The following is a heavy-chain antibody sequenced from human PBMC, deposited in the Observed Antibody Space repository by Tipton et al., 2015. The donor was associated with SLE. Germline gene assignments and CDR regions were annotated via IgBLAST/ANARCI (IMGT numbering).Heavy chain of an antibody. D-gene: IGHD2-2*03. CDR2: IYTSGST. V-gene: IGHV4-4*08. J-gene: IGHJ6*03. CDR3: ATGTLVGSWYYYMDV. CDR1: GDSISNYF. Sequence: TLSLTCTVSGDSISNYFWTWIRQPPGKGLEWIGYIYTSGSTNSNLSLKSRVTISIDTSNNQFSLKLSSVTAADTAVYYCATGTLVGSWYYYMDVWGKGTTVTVSS.